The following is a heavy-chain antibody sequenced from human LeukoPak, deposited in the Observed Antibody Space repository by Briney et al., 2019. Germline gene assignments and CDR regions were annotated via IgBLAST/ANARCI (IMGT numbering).Heavy chain of an antibody. Sequence: GGSLRLSCVASGFSFSAYTMHWGRQAPGKGLEYVSAIRSDGSSTFYPSSVRGRFTISTDNSKSTLYLQMGSLRAEDTAVYYCTRRYGGHSGWAGYHDSWGQGTLVTVSS. V-gene: IGHV3-64*01. CDR2: IRSDGSST. CDR3: TRRYGGHSGWAGYHDS. CDR1: GFSFSAYT. D-gene: IGHD6-19*01. J-gene: IGHJ4*02.